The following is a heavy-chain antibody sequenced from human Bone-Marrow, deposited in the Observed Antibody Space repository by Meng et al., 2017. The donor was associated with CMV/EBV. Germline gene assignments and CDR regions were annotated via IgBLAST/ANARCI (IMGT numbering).Heavy chain of an antibody. Sequence: GGSLRLSCTGSGFTFGDYAITCVRQAPGEGLQWLGFIRSNAYGATTEYAASVKGRFTISRDDSKTIAYLQMSSLKTEDTALYYCTRESDYVWGSHRYIDYWGQGTLVTVSS. D-gene: IGHD3-16*02. J-gene: IGHJ4*02. CDR2: IRSNAYGATT. CDR3: TRESDYVWGSHRYIDY. V-gene: IGHV3-49*04. CDR1: GFTFGDYA.